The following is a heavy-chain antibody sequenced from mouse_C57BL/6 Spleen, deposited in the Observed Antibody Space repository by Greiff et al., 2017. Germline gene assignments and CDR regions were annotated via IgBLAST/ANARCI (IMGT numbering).Heavy chain of an antibody. D-gene: IGHD2-5*01. J-gene: IGHJ2*01. CDR1: GYTFTDYE. CDR2: IDPETGGT. Sequence: QVQLQQSGAELVRPGASVTLSCKASGYTFTDYEMHWVKQTPVHGLEWIGAIDPETGGTAYNQKFKGKAILTADKSSSTAYMALRSLTSEDSAVYYCTRASYYSNPYYFDYWGQGTTLTVSS. V-gene: IGHV1-15*01. CDR3: TRASYYSNPYYFDY.